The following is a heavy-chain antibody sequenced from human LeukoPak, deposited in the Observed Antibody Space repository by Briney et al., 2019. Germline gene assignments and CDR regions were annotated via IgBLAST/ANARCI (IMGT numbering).Heavy chain of an antibody. CDR2: INHSGST. J-gene: IGHJ6*02. CDR1: GFTVSSNY. V-gene: IGHV4-34*01. Sequence: PGGSLRLSCAASGFTVSSNYMSWVRQAPGKGLEWIGEINHSGSTNYNPSLKSRVTISVDTSKNQFSLKLSSVTAADTAVYYCARGRDADYGMDVWGQGTTVTVSS. CDR3: ARGRDADYGMDV.